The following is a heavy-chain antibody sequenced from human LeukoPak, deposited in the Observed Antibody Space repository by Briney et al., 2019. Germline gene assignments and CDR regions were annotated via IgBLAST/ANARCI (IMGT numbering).Heavy chain of an antibody. D-gene: IGHD5-18*01. J-gene: IGHJ4*02. Sequence: SVKVSCKASGGTFTSYAISWVRQAPGQGLEWMGGIIPIFGTANYAQKFQGRVTITADESTSTAYMELSSLRSEDTAVYYCARSDSGYSYGWYYFDYWGQGTLVTVSS. CDR3: ARSDSGYSYGWYYFDY. CDR2: IIPIFGTA. V-gene: IGHV1-69*13. CDR1: GGTFTSYA.